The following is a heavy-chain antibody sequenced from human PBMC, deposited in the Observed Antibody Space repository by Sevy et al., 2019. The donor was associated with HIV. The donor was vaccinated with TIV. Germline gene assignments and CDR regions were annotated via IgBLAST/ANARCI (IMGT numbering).Heavy chain of an antibody. V-gene: IGHV3-48*01. J-gene: IGHJ4*02. D-gene: IGHD2-15*01. CDR1: GFIFSNYY. CDR2: ISDRSDTI. Sequence: GGPLRLSCAASGFIFSNYYMTWVRQAPGKGLEWVSYISDRSDTISYAHSVKGRFTISRDNAKNALYLQMSSLRGEDTAVYYCARVRDRYCSGGSCYYGYFFDYWGQGPLVTVSS. CDR3: ARVRDRYCSGGSCYYGYFFDY.